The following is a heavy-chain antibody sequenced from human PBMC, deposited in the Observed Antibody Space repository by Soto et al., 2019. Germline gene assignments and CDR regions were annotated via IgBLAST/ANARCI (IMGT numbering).Heavy chain of an antibody. D-gene: IGHD2-2*01. CDR3: SRGGHCSSTSCYAAYYYYMDV. CDR1: GYTFTSYD. Sequence: ASVKVSCKASGYTFTSYDINWVRQATGQGLERMGWMNPNSGNTGYAQKFQGRVTMTRNTSISTAYMELSSLRSEDTAVYYCSRGGHCSSTSCYAAYYYYMDVWGKGTTVTVSS. J-gene: IGHJ6*03. CDR2: MNPNSGNT. V-gene: IGHV1-8*01.